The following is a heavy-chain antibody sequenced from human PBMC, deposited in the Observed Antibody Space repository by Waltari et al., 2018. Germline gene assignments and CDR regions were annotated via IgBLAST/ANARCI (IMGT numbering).Heavy chain of an antibody. CDR1: GFDYSSYA. Sequence: VYLLESWGGLVQPGGSLRLACVGSGFDYSSYAMSWVRQAPGKGLEWVSGIDNSGETTYYVGSVEGRFTISRDDSRNTVYLHMTTLRVDDTAVYYCAKDSGYSMIRGRENSWGQGTLVIVSS. CDR2: IDNSGETT. V-gene: IGHV3-23*05. D-gene: IGHD3-10*01. J-gene: IGHJ4*02. CDR3: AKDSGYSMIRGRENS.